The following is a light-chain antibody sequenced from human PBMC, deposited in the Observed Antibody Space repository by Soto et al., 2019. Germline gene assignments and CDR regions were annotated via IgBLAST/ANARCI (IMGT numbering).Light chain of an antibody. CDR3: SSYAGSYTLV. J-gene: IGLJ2*01. V-gene: IGLV2-11*01. Sequence: QAVVTQPRSVSGSPGQSVTISCTGTSNDVGGYNFVSWYQQHPGKVPKLFIYDVSRRPSGVPDRFSGSKSGNTASLTISGRQAEDEADYYCSSYAGSYTLVFGGGTKLTVL. CDR2: DVS. CDR1: SNDVGGYNF.